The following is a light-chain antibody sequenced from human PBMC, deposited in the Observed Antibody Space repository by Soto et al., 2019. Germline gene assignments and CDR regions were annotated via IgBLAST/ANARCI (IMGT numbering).Light chain of an antibody. CDR3: SSYTSSSTL. Sequence: QPVLTQPASVSGSPGQSITIACAGTSSDVGSYNPVSWYQQHPGKAPKLMIYEGSKRPSGVSNRISGSKSGNTASLTISGLQAEDEADYYCSSYTSSSTLFGGGTKLTVL. J-gene: IGLJ2*01. CDR2: EGS. V-gene: IGLV2-14*02. CDR1: SSDVGSYNP.